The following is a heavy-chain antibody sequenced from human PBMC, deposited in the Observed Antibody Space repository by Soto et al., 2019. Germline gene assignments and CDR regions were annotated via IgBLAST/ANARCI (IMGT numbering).Heavy chain of an antibody. V-gene: IGHV5-51*01. Sequence: VAAVKSSYERCVCKVTSYWSWSVRQIPRKGMEWMGIIYPGDSDTRYSPSFQGQVTISADKSISTAYLQWSSLKASDTAMYYCARKGYGYGHALDDAFDILGQGTMVTGSS. D-gene: IGHD5-18*01. CDR3: ARKGYGYGHALDDAFDI. CDR2: IYPGDSDT. CDR1: VCKVTSYW. J-gene: IGHJ3*02.